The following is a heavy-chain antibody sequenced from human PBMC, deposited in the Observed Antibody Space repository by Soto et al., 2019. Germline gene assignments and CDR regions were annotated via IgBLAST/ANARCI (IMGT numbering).Heavy chain of an antibody. CDR1: GFSLNTSGVG. CDR3: AHKLPVTTSAFGI. D-gene: IGHD4-17*01. Sequence: QITLKESGPMLVKPTQPLTLTCTFSGFSLNTSGVGVGWVRQPPGRALEWLAVIYWTDDKRYSPYLKSRLSITKDTSKNQVVLTMTNMDPMDTAIFFCAHKLPVTTSAFGIWGQGTMVTVSS. V-gene: IGHV2-5*01. J-gene: IGHJ3*02. CDR2: IYWTDDK.